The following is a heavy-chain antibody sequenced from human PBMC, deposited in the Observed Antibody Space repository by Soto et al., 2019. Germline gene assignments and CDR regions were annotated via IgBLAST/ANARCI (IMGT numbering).Heavy chain of an antibody. CDR1: GGTFSSYA. Sequence: SVKVSCKASGGTFSSYAISWVRQAPGQGLEWMGGIIPIFGTANYAQKFQGRVTITADESTSTAYMELSSLRSDDTAVYYCARDGSQIEYSSSYYYYGMDVWGQGTTVTVSS. CDR3: ARDGSQIEYSSSYYYYGMDV. D-gene: IGHD6-6*01. CDR2: IIPIFGTA. V-gene: IGHV1-69*13. J-gene: IGHJ6*02.